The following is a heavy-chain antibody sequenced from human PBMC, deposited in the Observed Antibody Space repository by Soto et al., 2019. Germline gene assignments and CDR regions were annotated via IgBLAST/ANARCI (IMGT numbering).Heavy chain of an antibody. J-gene: IGHJ4*02. CDR3: ARLHDYGLDY. V-gene: IGHV3-33*01. CDR1: GFTFSTYG. CDR2: IWYDGSNK. Sequence: QVQLVESGGGVVQPGRSLRLSCAASGFTFSTYGMHWVRQAPGKGLEWVAVIWYDGSNKYYADSVKGRFTISRDNSKHALYLQMNSLRAEDTAVYYCARLHDYGLDYWGQGTLVTVSS. D-gene: IGHD4-17*01.